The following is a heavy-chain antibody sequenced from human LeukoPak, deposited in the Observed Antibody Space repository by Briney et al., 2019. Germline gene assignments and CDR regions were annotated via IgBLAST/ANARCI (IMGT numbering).Heavy chain of an antibody. J-gene: IGHJ3*02. V-gene: IGHV4-38-2*02. CDR3: ARDQGVATINFDAFDI. CDR1: GYSVSSGYY. Sequence: MPSETLSLTCTVSGYSVSSGYYWGWIRQPPGKGLEWIGYIYYSGSTNYNPSLKSRVTISVDTSKNQFSLKLSSVTAADTAVYYCARDQGVATINFDAFDIWGQGTMVTVSS. CDR2: IYYSGST. D-gene: IGHD5-24*01.